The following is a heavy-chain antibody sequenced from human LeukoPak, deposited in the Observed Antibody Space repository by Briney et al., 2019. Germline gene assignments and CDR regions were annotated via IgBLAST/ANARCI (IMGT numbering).Heavy chain of an antibody. CDR2: INPNSGGT. CDR1: GYTFTRYY. Sequence: ASVKVSCKASGYTFTRYYMHWVRQAPGQGVEWMGWINPNSGGTNYAKKFHGRVTMTRYTSISTAYMELSRLRSDDTAVYYCARDNRGFGASKGGYYFDYWGQGTLVTVSS. D-gene: IGHD3-10*01. V-gene: IGHV1-2*02. CDR3: ARDNRGFGASKGGYYFDY. J-gene: IGHJ4*02.